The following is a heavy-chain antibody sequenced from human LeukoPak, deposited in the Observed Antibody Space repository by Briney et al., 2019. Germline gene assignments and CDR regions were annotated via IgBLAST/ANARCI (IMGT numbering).Heavy chain of an antibody. V-gene: IGHV3-33*01. J-gene: IGHJ4*02. Sequence: GRSLRLSCAASGFTFSSYGMHWVRQAPGKGLEWVAVIWYDGSNKYYADSVKGRFTISRDNSKSTLYLQMNSLRAEDTAVYYCARGEVGGVFFDYWGQGTLVTVSS. CDR1: GFTFSSYG. CDR3: ARGEVGGVFFDY. D-gene: IGHD1-26*01. CDR2: IWYDGSNK.